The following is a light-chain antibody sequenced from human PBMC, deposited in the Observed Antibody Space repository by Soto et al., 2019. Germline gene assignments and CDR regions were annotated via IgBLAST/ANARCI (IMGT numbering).Light chain of an antibody. V-gene: IGKV3-15*01. CDR1: QSISYN. J-gene: IGKJ5*01. Sequence: EIVMTQSPATLSVSPGERATLSCRASQSISYNLAWYQQKPGQAPRVLIYSASTRATGIPARFSGSGSGTEFTLTISSLQSEDFAVYYCQQYNNWPPINFGQGTRLEIK. CDR2: SAS. CDR3: QQYNNWPPIN.